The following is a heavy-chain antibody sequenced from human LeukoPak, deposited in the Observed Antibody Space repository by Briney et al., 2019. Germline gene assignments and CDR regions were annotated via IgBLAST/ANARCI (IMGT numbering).Heavy chain of an antibody. D-gene: IGHD6-19*01. V-gene: IGHV1-2*06. J-gene: IGHJ4*02. CDR1: GYTFTGYY. CDR2: INPNSGGT. Sequence: ASVKVSCKASGYTFTGYYMHWVRQAPGQGLEWKGRINPNSGGTNYAQKFQGRVTMTRDTSISTAYMELSRLRSDDTAVYYCAREQAVAGTALDYWGQGTLVTVSS. CDR3: AREQAVAGTALDY.